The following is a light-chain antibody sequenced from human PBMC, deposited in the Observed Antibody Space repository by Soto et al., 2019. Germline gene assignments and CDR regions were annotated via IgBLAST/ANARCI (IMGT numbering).Light chain of an antibody. Sequence: DIQMTQSPSYLSASVGDRVTITCRTSHSFSIYLNWYQQKPGKAPKLLIYAASSLGSGVPSRYSGSGSGTDFTLIISRLPPEDIATYYCQQSYSTPWTFGQGTKVEIK. J-gene: IGKJ1*01. V-gene: IGKV1-39*01. CDR2: AAS. CDR3: QQSYSTPWT. CDR1: HSFSIY.